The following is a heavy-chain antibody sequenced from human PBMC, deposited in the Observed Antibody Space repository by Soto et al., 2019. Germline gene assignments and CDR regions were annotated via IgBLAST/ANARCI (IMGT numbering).Heavy chain of an antibody. CDR1: GGSIYRSGYY. V-gene: IGHV4-39*01. J-gene: IGHJ6*02. Sequence: KPSETLSLTCTVSGGSIYRSGYYWGWIRQPPGRGLEWIGNIDYNGVTYSNPSLKSRVTISRDTSKNQFSLKVTSVTAADTGVYYCTRIIDCFQGVCSPLYLMDLWGQGTTVTVSS. D-gene: IGHD2-15*01. CDR2: IDYNGVT. CDR3: TRIIDCFQGVCSPLYLMDL.